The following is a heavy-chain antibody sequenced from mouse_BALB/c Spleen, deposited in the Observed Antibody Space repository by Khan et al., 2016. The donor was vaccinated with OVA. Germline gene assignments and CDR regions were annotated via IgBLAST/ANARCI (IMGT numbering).Heavy chain of an antibody. Sequence: QVQLKESGPGPVAPSQSLSITCTISGFSLTSYGVHWVRQPAGKGLEWLVVIWSDGRTTYNSALKSRLSISKDNSKSQAFLKVNSLQPDDIAINYWTRQVYPGYFDVWGAGTSVTVSS. J-gene: IGHJ1*01. CDR2: IWSDGRT. D-gene: IGHD2-1*01. CDR1: GFSLTSYG. V-gene: IGHV2-6-1*01. CDR3: TRQVYPGYFDV.